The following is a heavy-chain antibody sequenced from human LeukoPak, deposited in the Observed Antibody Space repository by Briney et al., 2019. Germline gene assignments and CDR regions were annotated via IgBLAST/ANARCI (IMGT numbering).Heavy chain of an antibody. D-gene: IGHD3-22*01. CDR1: GASFSDFH. CDR3: ARGRRAFYESRGNRFYYYMDV. J-gene: IGHJ6*03. V-gene: IGHV4-34*01. Sequence: PSETLSLTCGVYGASFSDFHWTWLRQSPRKGLEWVGEINHNNYNPSLKSRVTISLDTSQNQFSLNLTSVNAADTAVYYCARGRRAFYESRGNRFYYYMDVWGKGTTVIVSS. CDR2: INHN.